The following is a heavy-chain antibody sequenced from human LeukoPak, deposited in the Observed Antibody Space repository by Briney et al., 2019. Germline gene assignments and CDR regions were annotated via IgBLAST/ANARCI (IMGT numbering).Heavy chain of an antibody. V-gene: IGHV3-11*03. Sequence: PVGSLRLSRAASGFTFIDYSMSWIRQAPGKGLEWVSYISPTSDYTSYADSVKGRFTIFRDNAKNSLFLQMNSLRVEDTAVYYCARCQYNSSPDFWGQGTLVTVSS. J-gene: IGHJ4*02. CDR1: GFTFIDYS. CDR3: ARCQYNSSPDF. CDR2: ISPTSDYT. D-gene: IGHD6-13*01.